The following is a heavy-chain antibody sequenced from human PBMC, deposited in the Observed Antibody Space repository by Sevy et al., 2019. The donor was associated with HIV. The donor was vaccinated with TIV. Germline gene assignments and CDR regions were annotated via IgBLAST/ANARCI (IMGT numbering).Heavy chain of an antibody. Sequence: GGSLRLSCVASGFTFSSYGMHWVRQAPGKGLEWVAVIWYDGSNKYYADSVKGRFTISRDNSKNTLYLQMNSLRAEDTAVYYCARAGRLRFLEWLPHYYYYYGMDVWGQGTTVTVSS. J-gene: IGHJ6*02. CDR1: GFTFSSYG. CDR3: ARAGRLRFLEWLPHYYYYYGMDV. D-gene: IGHD3-3*01. CDR2: IWYDGSNK. V-gene: IGHV3-33*01.